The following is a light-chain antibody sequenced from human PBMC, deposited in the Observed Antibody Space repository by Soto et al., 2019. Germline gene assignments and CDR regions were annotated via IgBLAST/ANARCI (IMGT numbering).Light chain of an antibody. CDR3: QQYGSSPPRT. J-gene: IGKJ1*01. CDR2: GAS. CDR1: QSVSNDV. V-gene: IGKV3-20*01. Sequence: EIVLTQSPGILSLSPGERATLSCRAIQSVSNDVLAWYQQKPGQAPRLLIYGASTRATDVPDRFSGSGSGADFTLSISRLEPEDFAVYYCQQYGSSPPRTFGQGTKVDIK.